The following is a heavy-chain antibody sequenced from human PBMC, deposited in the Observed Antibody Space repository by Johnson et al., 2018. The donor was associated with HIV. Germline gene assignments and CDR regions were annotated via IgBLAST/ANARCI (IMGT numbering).Heavy chain of an antibody. Sequence: VQLVESGGGLVQPGGSLRLSCAASGFTVSSYYMSWVRQAPGKGLEWVSVLFSGGSIYFADSVKGRFTISRDNSKNTLYLQMNSLRAEDTAVYYCARDFGDYYDSSGISGAFDIWGQGTMVTVSS. D-gene: IGHD3-22*01. CDR1: GFTVSSYY. V-gene: IGHV3-66*01. CDR3: ARDFGDYYDSSGISGAFDI. CDR2: LFSGGSI. J-gene: IGHJ3*02.